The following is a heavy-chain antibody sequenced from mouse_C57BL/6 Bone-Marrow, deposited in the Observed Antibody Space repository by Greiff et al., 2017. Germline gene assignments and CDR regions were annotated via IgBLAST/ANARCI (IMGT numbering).Heavy chain of an antibody. V-gene: IGHV5-12*01. CDR2: ISNGGGST. CDR1: GFTFSDYY. D-gene: IGHD2-12*01. CDR3: ARQRTCYSDWYFDV. Sequence: EVQGVESGGGLVQPGGSLKLSCAASGFTFSDYYMYWVRQTPEKRLEWVAYISNGGGSTYYPDTVKGRFTISSDNAKNTLYRQMSRLKSEDTAMYYCARQRTCYSDWYFDVWGTGTTVTVSS. J-gene: IGHJ1*03.